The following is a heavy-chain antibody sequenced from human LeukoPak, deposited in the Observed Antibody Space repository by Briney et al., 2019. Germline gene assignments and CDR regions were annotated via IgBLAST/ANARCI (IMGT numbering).Heavy chain of an antibody. D-gene: IGHD1-14*01. J-gene: IGHJ4*02. V-gene: IGHV3-33*08. CDR3: ARNRVPALDY. CDR1: GFTFSSYA. CDR2: IWYDGSNK. Sequence: PGGSLRLSCAASGFTFSSYAMHWVRQAPGKGLEWVAVIWYDGSNKYYADSVKGRFTVSRDNSKNTLYLQMNSLRAEDTAVYYCARNRVPALDYWGQGTLVTVSS.